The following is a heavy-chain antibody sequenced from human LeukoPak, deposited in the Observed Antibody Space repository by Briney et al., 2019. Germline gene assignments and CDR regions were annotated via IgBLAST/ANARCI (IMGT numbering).Heavy chain of an antibody. Sequence: GGALRLSCAASVFTFSSYAMHWVRQAPGKGLEWVAVISYDGSNKYYADSVKGRFTISRDNSKNTLYLQMNSLRAEDTAVYYCAKWEDCSSTSCYAGLDYWGQGTLVTVSS. CDR1: VFTFSSYA. CDR3: AKWEDCSSTSCYAGLDY. D-gene: IGHD2-2*01. CDR2: ISYDGSNK. J-gene: IGHJ4*02. V-gene: IGHV3-30*04.